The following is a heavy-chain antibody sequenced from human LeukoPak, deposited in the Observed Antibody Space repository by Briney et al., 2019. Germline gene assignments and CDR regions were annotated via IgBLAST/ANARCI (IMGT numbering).Heavy chain of an antibody. V-gene: IGHV3-23*01. CDR1: GFTFSSYA. Sequence: GGSLRLSCAASGFTFSSYAMSWVRQAPGKGLEWVSAISGSGGSTYYADSVKGRFTISRDNSKNTLYLQMNSLRAEDTAVYYCAKAGLIQTRSSYYVDVWGKGTTVTVSS. CDR2: ISGSGGST. CDR3: AKAGLIQTRSSYYVDV. D-gene: IGHD3-10*01. J-gene: IGHJ6*03.